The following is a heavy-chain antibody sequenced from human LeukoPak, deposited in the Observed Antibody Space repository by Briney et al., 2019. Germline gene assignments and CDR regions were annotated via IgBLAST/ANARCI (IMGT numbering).Heavy chain of an antibody. CDR3: ARDTDSSSYYFDY. D-gene: IGHD6-6*01. V-gene: IGHV3-53*05. CDR2: IYSGGST. Sequence: PGGSLRLSCAASGFTVSSNYMSWVRQAPGKGLEWVSVIYSGGSTYYADSVKGRFTISRDNSKNTLYLQMNSLRAEDTAVYYCARDTDSSSYYFDYWGQGTLVTVSS. J-gene: IGHJ4*02. CDR1: GFTVSSNY.